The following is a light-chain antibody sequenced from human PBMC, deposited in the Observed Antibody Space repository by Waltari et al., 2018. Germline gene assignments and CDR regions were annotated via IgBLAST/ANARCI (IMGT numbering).Light chain of an antibody. J-gene: IGKJ2*01. CDR2: GAS. V-gene: IGKV3-15*01. Sequence: EIVITQSPATLSVSPGERDTPSCRASQTVSSTLAWYQQKPGQAPRLLIYGASTRATGIPARFSGSGSGTDFTLTISSLQSEDVAVYYCQQCNNWPYTFGQGTRLEIK. CDR1: QTVSST. CDR3: QQCNNWPYT.